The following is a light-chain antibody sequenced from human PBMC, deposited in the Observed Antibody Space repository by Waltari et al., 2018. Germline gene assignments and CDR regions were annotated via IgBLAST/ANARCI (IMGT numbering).Light chain of an antibody. J-gene: IGKJ1*01. V-gene: IGKV3-15*01. Sequence: EIVMTQSPATLSVSPGERATLSCRASQRFSSNLAWYQQKPGQAPRLLIYGASTRATGIPARFSGSGSGTEFTLTISSLQSEDFAVYYCQQYNNWPRRTFGQGTKVEIK. CDR2: GAS. CDR3: QQYNNWPRRT. CDR1: QRFSSN.